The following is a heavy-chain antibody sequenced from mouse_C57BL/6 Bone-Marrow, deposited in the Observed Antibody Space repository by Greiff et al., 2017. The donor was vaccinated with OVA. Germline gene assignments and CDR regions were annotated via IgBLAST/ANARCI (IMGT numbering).Heavy chain of an antibody. Sequence: QVQLQQSGPELVKPGASVKLSCKASGYTFTSYDINWVKQRPGQGLEWIGWIYPRDGSTKYNEKFKGKATLTVDTSSSTAYMELHSLTSEDSAVYFCAREGDPIGIVYYGSSLYYFDYWGQGTTLTVSS. CDR1: GYTFTSYD. CDR3: AREGDPIGIVYYGSSLYYFDY. CDR2: IYPRDGST. J-gene: IGHJ2*01. D-gene: IGHD1-1*01. V-gene: IGHV1-85*01.